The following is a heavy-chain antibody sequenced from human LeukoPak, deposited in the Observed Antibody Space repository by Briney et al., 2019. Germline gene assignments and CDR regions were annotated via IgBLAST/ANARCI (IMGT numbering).Heavy chain of an antibody. V-gene: IGHV1-69*05. CDR3: ARDPAIVGAKWHAFDI. CDR1: GGTFSSYA. CDR2: IIPIFGTA. D-gene: IGHD1-26*01. J-gene: IGHJ3*02. Sequence: SVKVSCKGSGGTFSSYAISWVRQAPGQGLEWMGGIIPIFGTANYAQKFQGRVTITTDESTSTAYMELSSLRSEDTAVYYCARDPAIVGAKWHAFDIWGQGTMVTVSS.